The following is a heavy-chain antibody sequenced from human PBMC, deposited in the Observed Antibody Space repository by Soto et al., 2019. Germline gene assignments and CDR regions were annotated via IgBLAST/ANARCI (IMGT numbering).Heavy chain of an antibody. CDR2: ISYDGTHE. CDR3: AREGAGYCSGGRCFGYFDY. CDR1: GFTFNRYA. D-gene: IGHD2-15*01. J-gene: IGHJ4*02. V-gene: IGHV3-30-3*01. Sequence: GGSLRLSCEASGFTFNRYAMHWVRQAPGKGLEWVTIISYDGTHEYYAVSVKGRFTISRDNSRDTLYLQMDSLRAEDTAVYYCAREGAGYCSGGRCFGYFDYWGQGTLVTVSS.